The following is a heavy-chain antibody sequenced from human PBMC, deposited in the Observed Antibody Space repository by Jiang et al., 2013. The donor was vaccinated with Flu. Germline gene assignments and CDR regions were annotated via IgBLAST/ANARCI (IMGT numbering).Heavy chain of an antibody. CDR2: IYYSGIA. Sequence: SSTHWWSWVRQSPEKGLEWIGEIYYSGIANYNPSLKSRVTISVDTSKNQFSLKLSSVTAADTAVYYCAREEWTTVKIDYWGQGTLVTVSS. V-gene: IGHV4-4*02. J-gene: IGHJ4*02. CDR3: AREEWTTVKIDY. D-gene: IGHD4-17*01. CDR1: SSTHW.